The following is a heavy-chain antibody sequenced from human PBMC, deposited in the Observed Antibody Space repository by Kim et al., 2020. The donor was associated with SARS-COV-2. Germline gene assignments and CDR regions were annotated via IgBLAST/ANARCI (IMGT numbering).Heavy chain of an antibody. Sequence: GGSLRLSCAASGFTFSSYEMNWVRQAPGKGLEWVSYIDSSGSIIYYADSVKCRFTVSRDNAKNSLYLQMNSLRTEDTAVYYCAGRFGPTFRYLGSYYLWGQGTLVTVSS. CDR3: AGRFGPTFRYLGSYYL. CDR2: IDSSGSII. V-gene: IGHV3-48*03. CDR1: GFTFSSYE. J-gene: IGHJ5*02. D-gene: IGHD1-26*01.